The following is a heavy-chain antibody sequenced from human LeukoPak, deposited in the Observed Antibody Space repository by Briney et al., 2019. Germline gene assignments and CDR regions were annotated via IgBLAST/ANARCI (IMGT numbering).Heavy chain of an antibody. D-gene: IGHD3-10*01. CDR2: INTEGTST. V-gene: IGHV3-74*01. J-gene: IGHJ4*02. CDR1: GFTFGTFW. CDR3: ARAPLMVRGITPPFDH. Sequence: PGGSLRLSCAASGFTFGTFWMHWVRQAPGKGREWVSRINTEGTSTNYADSVKGRFTISRDNAKNTLYLQVNSLRADDTSVYYCARAPLMVRGITPPFDHWGQGTLVTVYS.